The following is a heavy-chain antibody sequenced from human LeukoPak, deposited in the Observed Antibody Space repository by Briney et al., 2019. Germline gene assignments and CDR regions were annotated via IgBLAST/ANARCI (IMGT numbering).Heavy chain of an antibody. CDR3: AREDYYDSSGTLDY. J-gene: IGHJ4*02. V-gene: IGHV1-18*01. CDR2: ISAYNGNT. CDR1: GYTFTSYG. D-gene: IGHD3-22*01. Sequence: ASVKVSCKASGYTFTSYGISWVRQAPGQGLEWMGWISAYNGNTNYAQKLQGRVTMTTDTSTSTAYMELRGLRSDDTAVYYCAREDYYDSSGTLDYWGQGTLVTVSS.